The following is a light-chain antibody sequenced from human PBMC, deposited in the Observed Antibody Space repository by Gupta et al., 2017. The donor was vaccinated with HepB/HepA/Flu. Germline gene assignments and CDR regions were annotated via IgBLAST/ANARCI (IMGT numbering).Light chain of an antibody. CDR3: RQHNGYPLT. CDR1: QDIRND. CDR2: AAS. V-gene: IGKV1-17*01. J-gene: IGKJ1*01. Sequence: DIQMTQSPSSLSASIGDRVTITCRTSQDIRNDLGWYQQKPEKAPKSLIYAASSLQSGVPSRFSGSGSGTEFTLTISSLQPEDFGTYYCRQHNGYPLTFGQGTKVEIK.